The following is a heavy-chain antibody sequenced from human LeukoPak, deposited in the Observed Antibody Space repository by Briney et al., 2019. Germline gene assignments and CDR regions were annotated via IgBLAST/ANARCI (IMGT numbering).Heavy chain of an antibody. Sequence: SETLSLTCAVSGGSISTYSWSWIRQPAGKGLEWIGRIYTSGSTNYNPSLKSRVTLSVDTSKNQFSLKLSSVTAADTAVYYCAREEIRSWFDPWGQGTLVTVSS. D-gene: IGHD5-24*01. CDR3: AREEIRSWFDP. CDR2: IYTSGST. CDR1: GGSISTYS. J-gene: IGHJ5*02. V-gene: IGHV4-4*07.